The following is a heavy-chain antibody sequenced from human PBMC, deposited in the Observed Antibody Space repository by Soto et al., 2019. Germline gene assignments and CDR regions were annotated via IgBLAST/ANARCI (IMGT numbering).Heavy chain of an antibody. V-gene: IGHV4-59*01. CDR2: IYYSGST. D-gene: IGHD3-3*01. J-gene: IGHJ5*02. CDR1: GGSISSYY. Sequence: PSETLSLTCTVSGGSISSYYWSWIRQPPGKGLEWIGYIYYSGSTNYNPSLKSRVTISVDTSKNQFSLKLSSVTAADTAVYYCARGSPPLYYDFWSGYGHNWFDPWGQGTLVTVS. CDR3: ARGSPPLYYDFWSGYGHNWFDP.